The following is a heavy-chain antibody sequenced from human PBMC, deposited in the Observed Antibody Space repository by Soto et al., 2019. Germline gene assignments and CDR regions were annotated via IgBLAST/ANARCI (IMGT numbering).Heavy chain of an antibody. V-gene: IGHV4-31*03. CDR1: GGSIRSGGYY. CDR2: IYYSGST. Sequence: PSETLSLTCTVSGGSIRSGGYYWSWIRQHPGKGLEWIGYIYYSGSTYYNPSLKSRVTISLDTSKNQFSLKLSSVTAADTAMYYCARLSSGERLNFDYWGQGTLVTVSS. CDR3: ARLSSGERLNFDY. D-gene: IGHD3-10*02. J-gene: IGHJ4*02.